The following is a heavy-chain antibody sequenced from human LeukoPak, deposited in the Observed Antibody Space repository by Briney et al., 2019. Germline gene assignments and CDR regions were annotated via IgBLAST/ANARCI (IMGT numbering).Heavy chain of an antibody. Sequence: ASVKVSCKASGYTFTSYDINWVRQATGQGLEWMGWMNPNSGNTGYAQKFQGRVTITRNTSISTAYMELSSLRSEDAAVYYCAVYYYDSSGYYNWFDPWGQGTLVTVSS. V-gene: IGHV1-8*03. CDR3: AVYYYDSSGYYNWFDP. J-gene: IGHJ5*02. D-gene: IGHD3-22*01. CDR1: GYTFTSYD. CDR2: MNPNSGNT.